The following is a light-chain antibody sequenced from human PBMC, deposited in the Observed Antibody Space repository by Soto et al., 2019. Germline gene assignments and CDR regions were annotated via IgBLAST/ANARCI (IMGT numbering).Light chain of an antibody. CDR3: SSYTTSSTLVI. V-gene: IGLV2-14*01. CDR1: SSDVGGYNF. CDR2: EVS. Sequence: QSVLTQPASVSGSPGQSVTFSCTGTSSDVGGYNFVSWYQQHPGKAPKLMIYEVSHRPSGISIRFSGSKSGNTASLTISGLQAEDEAVYYCSSYTTSSTLVIFGGGTKLTVL. J-gene: IGLJ2*01.